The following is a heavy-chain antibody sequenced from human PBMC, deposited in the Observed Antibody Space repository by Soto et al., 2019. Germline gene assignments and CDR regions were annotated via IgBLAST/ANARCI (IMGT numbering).Heavy chain of an antibody. J-gene: IGHJ3*02. D-gene: IGHD1-26*01. CDR2: IYYSGST. CDR1: GGSFSGYY. CDR3: ARLVWSYYDAFDI. Sequence: PSETLSLTCAVYGGSFSGYYWSWIRQPPGKGLEWIGYIYYSGSTNYNPSLKSRVTISVDTSKNQFSLKLSSVTAADTAVYYCARLVWSYYDAFDIWGQGTMVTVSS. V-gene: IGHV4-59*08.